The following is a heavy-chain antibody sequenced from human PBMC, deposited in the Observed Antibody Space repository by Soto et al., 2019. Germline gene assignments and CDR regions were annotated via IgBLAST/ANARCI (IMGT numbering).Heavy chain of an antibody. V-gene: IGHV1-69*12. D-gene: IGHD2-21*01. Sequence: QVQLVQSGAEVKKPGSSVKVSCKASGGTFSSYAISWVRQAPGQGLEWMGGSIPIYGTANYAQKFQGRVTVAADEPTSTAYMELGSLRSGDKAVYYCARDGAVVVSLRSGRFDPWGQGTLVTVSS. CDR1: GGTFSSYA. J-gene: IGHJ5*02. CDR3: ARDGAVVVSLRSGRFDP. CDR2: SIPIYGTA.